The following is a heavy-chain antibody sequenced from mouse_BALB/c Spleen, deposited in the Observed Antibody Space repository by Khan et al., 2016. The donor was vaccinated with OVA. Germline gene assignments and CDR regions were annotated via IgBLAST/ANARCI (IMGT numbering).Heavy chain of an antibody. Sequence: EVQLQESGPGLVKPSQSLSLTCSVTGYSITSGYFWNWIRQFPGNKLEWMGYIRYDGNSNYNPSLKNRISITRATSKNQFFLKLNSVTPEDTATYNCARGGSSGPAWFAYWGQGTLVTVSA. CDR2: IRYDGNS. CDR3: ARGGSSGPAWFAY. D-gene: IGHD3-1*01. J-gene: IGHJ3*01. V-gene: IGHV3-6*02. CDR1: GYSITSGYF.